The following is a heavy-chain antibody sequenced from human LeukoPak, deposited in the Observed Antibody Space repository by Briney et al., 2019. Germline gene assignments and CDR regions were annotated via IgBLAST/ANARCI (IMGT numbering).Heavy chain of an antibody. CDR1: GYTFTAYY. CDR3: ARSWRFCSGGGCYPIDY. J-gene: IGHJ4*02. CDR2: INPNSGGT. Sequence: ASVKVSCKASGYTFTAYYMHWVRQAPGQGLEWMGWINPNSGGTNYAQKFQGRVTMTRDTSISTAYMELSRLRSDDTAVYYCARSWRFCSGGGCYPIDYWGQGTLVTVSS. D-gene: IGHD2-15*01. V-gene: IGHV1-2*02.